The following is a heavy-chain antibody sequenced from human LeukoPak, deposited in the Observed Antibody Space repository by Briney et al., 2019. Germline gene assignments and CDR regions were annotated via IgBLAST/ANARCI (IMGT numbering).Heavy chain of an antibody. V-gene: IGHV3-48*01. CDR1: AFTFSSYS. Sequence: GGSLRLSCAASAFTFSSYSMSWVRQAPGKGLEWVSYISSSSSTIYYADSVKGRFTISRDNAKNSLYLQMNSLRAEDTAVYYCARVPSKISYWGQGTLVTVSS. J-gene: IGHJ4*02. CDR3: ARVPSKISY. CDR2: ISSSSSTI. D-gene: IGHD3-3*01.